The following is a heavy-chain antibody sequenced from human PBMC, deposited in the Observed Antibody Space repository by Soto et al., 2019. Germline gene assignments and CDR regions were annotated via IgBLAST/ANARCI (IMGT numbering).Heavy chain of an antibody. Sequence: EVQLVESGGGLVKPGGSLRLSWAASGFTFSSYSMNWVRQAPGKGLEWVSSISSSSSYIYYTDSVKARFTISRDNAKNSLYLQMNSLRAEDTAVYYCARGSVGALLGFDYCGQGPLVTVSS. CDR2: ISSSSSYI. CDR3: ARGSVGALLGFDY. D-gene: IGHD1-26*01. V-gene: IGHV3-21*01. CDR1: GFTFSSYS. J-gene: IGHJ4*02.